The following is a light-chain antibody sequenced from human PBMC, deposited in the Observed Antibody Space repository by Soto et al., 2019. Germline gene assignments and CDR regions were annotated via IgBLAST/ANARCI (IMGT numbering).Light chain of an antibody. Sequence: DIQMTQSPSTLSASVGDRVTITCRASQSISSWLAWYQQKPGKAPKLLIYDASSLESGVPSRFSGSGSGTEFTLNISSLQPDDFATYYCQQYNSCSWTFGKGTKVEIK. V-gene: IGKV1-5*01. J-gene: IGKJ1*01. CDR2: DAS. CDR3: QQYNSCSWT. CDR1: QSISSW.